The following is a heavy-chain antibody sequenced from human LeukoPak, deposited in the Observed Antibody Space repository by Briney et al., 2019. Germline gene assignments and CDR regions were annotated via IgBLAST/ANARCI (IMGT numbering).Heavy chain of an antibody. CDR2: ISSSSSTI. CDR1: GFSFSNYN. J-gene: IGHJ4*02. Sequence: PGGSLRLSCAASGFSFSNYNMNWVRQAPGKGLEWVSYISSSSSTIYYADSVKGRFTISRDNAKKSLYLQMNSLRAEDTAVYYCARDPFGETAGVLPDYWGQGTLVTVSS. V-gene: IGHV3-48*01. CDR3: ARDPFGETAGVLPDY. D-gene: IGHD3-10*01.